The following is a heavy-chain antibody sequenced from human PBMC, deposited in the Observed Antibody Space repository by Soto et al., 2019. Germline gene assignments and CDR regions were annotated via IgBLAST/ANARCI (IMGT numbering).Heavy chain of an antibody. CDR2: IYWDDDK. Sequence: SGPTLVKPSQTLTLTCTFSGFSLTTSGMSVGWIRQSPGKALEWLALIYWDDDKRYSPYLKSRLTITKDTSKNQVVLTMTYMGREDAATYYCAHSRGQYGDYWFDHWGQGTLVTVSS. V-gene: IGHV2-5*02. CDR3: AHSRGQYGDYWFDH. D-gene: IGHD4-17*01. J-gene: IGHJ5*02. CDR1: GFSLTTSGMS.